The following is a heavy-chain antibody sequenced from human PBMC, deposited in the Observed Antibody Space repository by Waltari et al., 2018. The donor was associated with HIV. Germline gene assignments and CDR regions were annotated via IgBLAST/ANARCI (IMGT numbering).Heavy chain of an antibody. CDR3: AGAKRCGTECLDAFDV. CDR1: RGSFTSQY. J-gene: IGHJ3*01. Sequence: QVQLPQWGAGMLQQSAPLSLSCAVYRGSFTSQYWNWIRQFPGKGLQWLGQKNPTGNTDFNPSLKCQSTISVDTSKNQFSLRVTSMTAADTAVFYCAGAKRCGTECLDAFDVWGQGTVVSVSS. CDR2: KNPTGNT. D-gene: IGHD2-15*01. V-gene: IGHV4-34*02.